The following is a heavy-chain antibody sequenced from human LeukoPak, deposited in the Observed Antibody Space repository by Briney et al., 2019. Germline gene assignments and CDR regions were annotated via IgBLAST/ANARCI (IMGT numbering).Heavy chain of an antibody. V-gene: IGHV3-21*01. CDR3: ARGRRTGDRGYYFDY. Sequence: GGSLRLSCAASGFTFSSYSMTWVRQSPGKGLEWVSSISRNSGYIYYTDSMKGRLTISRDNANNSLYLQMNNLRAEDTAMYYCARGRRTGDRGYYFDYRGQGTLVTVSS. D-gene: IGHD7-27*01. J-gene: IGHJ4*02. CDR2: ISRNSGYI. CDR1: GFTFSSYS.